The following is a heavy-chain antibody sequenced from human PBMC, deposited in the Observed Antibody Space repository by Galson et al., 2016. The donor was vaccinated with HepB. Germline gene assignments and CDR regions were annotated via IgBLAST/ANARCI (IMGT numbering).Heavy chain of an antibody. CDR1: GFTFSSYS. D-gene: IGHD4-17*01. Sequence: SLRLSCAASGFTFSSYSMNWVRQAPGKGLEWVSCISSSGSYKYYGDSVQGRITISRDNAKNSLYLQMNSLRAEDTAVYYCARAVSWDYGDYAGYWGQGTLVTVSS. J-gene: IGHJ4*02. CDR3: ARAVSWDYGDYAGY. V-gene: IGHV3-21*01. CDR2: ISSSGSYK.